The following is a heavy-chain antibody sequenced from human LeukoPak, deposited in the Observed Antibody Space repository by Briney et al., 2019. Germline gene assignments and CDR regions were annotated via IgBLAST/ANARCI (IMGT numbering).Heavy chain of an antibody. CDR2: ISYDGSNK. CDR3: ASGKYRYGDNWFDP. CDR1: GFTFSSYS. V-gene: IGHV3-30*03. J-gene: IGHJ5*02. Sequence: GGSLRLSCAASGFTFSSYSMNWVRQAPGKRLEWVAVISYDGSNKYYADSVKGRFTISRDNSKNTLYLQMNSLRAEDTAVYFCASGKYRYGDNWFDPWGQGTLVTVSS. D-gene: IGHD5-18*01.